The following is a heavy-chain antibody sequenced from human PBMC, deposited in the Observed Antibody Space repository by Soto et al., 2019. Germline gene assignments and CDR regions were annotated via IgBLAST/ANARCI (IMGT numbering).Heavy chain of an antibody. CDR1: GGSISSGGYY. CDR2: IYYSGST. J-gene: IGHJ6*02. D-gene: IGHD3-22*01. V-gene: IGHV4-31*03. Sequence: SETLSLTCTVSGGSISSGGYYWSWIRQHPGKGLEWIGYIYYSGSTYYNPSLKSRVTISVDTSKNQFSLKLSSVTAADTAVYYCARGSFAFNYYDSSGHEYYSYYYGMDVWGQGTTVTVS. CDR3: ARGSFAFNYYDSSGHEYYSYYYGMDV.